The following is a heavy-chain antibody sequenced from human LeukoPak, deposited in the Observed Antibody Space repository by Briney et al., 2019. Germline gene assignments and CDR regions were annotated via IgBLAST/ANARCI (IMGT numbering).Heavy chain of an antibody. Sequence: SETLSLTCTVSGGSISSSSYYWGWIRQPPGKGLEWIGSIYYSGSTYYNPSLKSRVTISVDTSKNQFSLKLSSVTAADTAVYYCARDNYDFWSGYSDYWGQGTLVTVSS. V-gene: IGHV4-39*07. D-gene: IGHD3-3*01. CDR2: IYYSGST. CDR1: GGSISSSSYY. CDR3: ARDNYDFWSGYSDY. J-gene: IGHJ4*02.